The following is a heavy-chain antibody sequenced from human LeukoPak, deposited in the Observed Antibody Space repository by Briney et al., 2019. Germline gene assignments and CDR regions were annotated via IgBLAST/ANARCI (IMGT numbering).Heavy chain of an antibody. CDR3: AHRPFSVPAAMRLGYSGYDSVFDY. J-gene: IGHJ4*02. V-gene: IGHV2-5*01. CDR2: IYWNDDK. D-gene: IGHD5-12*01. CDR1: GFSLSTSGVG. Sequence: SGPTLVKPTQTLTLTCTFSGFSLSTSGVGVGWIRQPPGKALEWLALIYWNDDKRYSPSLKSRLTITKDTSKNQVVLTMTNMDPVDTATYYCAHRPFSVPAAMRLGYSGYDSVFDYWGQGTLVTVSS.